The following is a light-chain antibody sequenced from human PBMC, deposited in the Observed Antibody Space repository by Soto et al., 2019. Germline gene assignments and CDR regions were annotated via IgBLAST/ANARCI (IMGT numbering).Light chain of an antibody. CDR2: GVS. CDR3: CSHSASIHWV. J-gene: IGLJ3*02. Sequence: QSALTQPASVSGSPGQSITISCTGTITDIGAYNYVSWYQQHPGKAPKLLIYGVSSRPSGVSNRFSGSKSGNTASLTISGLQAEDDAVYYCCSHSASIHWVFGGGTKVTVL. CDR1: ITDIGAYNY. V-gene: IGLV2-14*01.